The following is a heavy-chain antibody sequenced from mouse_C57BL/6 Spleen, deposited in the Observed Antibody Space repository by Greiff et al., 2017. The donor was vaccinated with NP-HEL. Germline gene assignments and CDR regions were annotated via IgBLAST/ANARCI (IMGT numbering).Heavy chain of an antibody. J-gene: IGHJ3*01. CDR3: ARALYDYDWFAY. D-gene: IGHD2-4*01. V-gene: IGHV1-54*01. Sequence: QVQLKESGAELVRPGTSVKVSCKASGYAFTNYLIEWVKQRPGQGLEWIGVINPGSGGTNYNEKFKGKATLTADKSSSTAYMQLSSLTSEDSAVYFCARALYDYDWFAYWGQGTLVTVSA. CDR1: GYAFTNYL. CDR2: INPGSGGT.